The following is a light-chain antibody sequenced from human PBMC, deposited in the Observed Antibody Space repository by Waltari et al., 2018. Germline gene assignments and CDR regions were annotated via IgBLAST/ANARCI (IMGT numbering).Light chain of an antibody. CDR2: AAS. J-gene: IGKJ3*01. CDR1: RSISTY. Sequence: DIQMTQSPSSLSASVGDRVTITCRASRSISTYLNWYQQKPGKAPKLLIFAASILQSGVPSRFSGSGSGTDFSLTISTLQPEDFATYYCQYSYKPRQGFTFGPGTKVDI. CDR3: QYSYKPRQGFT. V-gene: IGKV1-39*01.